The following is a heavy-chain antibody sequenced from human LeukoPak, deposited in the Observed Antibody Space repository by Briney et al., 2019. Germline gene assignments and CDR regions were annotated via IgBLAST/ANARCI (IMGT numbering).Heavy chain of an antibody. D-gene: IGHD1-26*01. J-gene: IGHJ5*02. CDR1: GGSINAYW. Sequence: SETLSLTCTLSGGSINAYWWSWIRQPPGKELEWIGYISSSGSTNYNPSLKSRVTISLATSKTHFSLNLNSVTAADTAVYYCAGLHFAASEQFDPWGQGILVTVSS. CDR3: AGLHFAASEQFDP. CDR2: ISSSGST. V-gene: IGHV4-59*08.